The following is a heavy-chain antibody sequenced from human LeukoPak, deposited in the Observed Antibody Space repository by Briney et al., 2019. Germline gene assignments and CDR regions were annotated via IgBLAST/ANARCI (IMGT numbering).Heavy chain of an antibody. D-gene: IGHD1-26*01. CDR2: IFYSGST. CDR1: GGSISSGGYY. CDR3: ARVGRDSYYYAMDV. J-gene: IGHJ6*02. Sequence: SETLSLTCTVSGGSISSGGYYWSWIRQPPGKGLEWIANIFYSGSTYYNPSLKNRVTISVDTSKNQFSLKLSSVTAADTAVYYCARVGRDSYYYAMDVWGQGTTVIVSS. V-gene: IGHV4-39*07.